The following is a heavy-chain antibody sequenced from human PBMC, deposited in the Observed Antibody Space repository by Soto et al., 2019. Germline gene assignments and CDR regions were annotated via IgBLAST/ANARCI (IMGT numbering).Heavy chain of an antibody. CDR2: IYYRGNA. CDR1: DDSINSDKYY. D-gene: IGHD1-1*01. J-gene: IGHJ3*02. Sequence: SETLSLTCSVSDDSINSDKYYWGWIRQPPGKGLEWIGSIYYRGNAYYNPSLQTRVTISLDKSKSQFSLKLSSVTAADTAVYYCARVNWNGHNAFDIWGQGTMVTVSS. CDR3: ARVNWNGHNAFDI. V-gene: IGHV4-39*01.